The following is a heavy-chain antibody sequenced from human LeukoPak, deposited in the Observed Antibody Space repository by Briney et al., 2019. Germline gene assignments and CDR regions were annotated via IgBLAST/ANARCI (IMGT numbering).Heavy chain of an antibody. J-gene: IGHJ1*01. V-gene: IGHV1-18*01. CDR3: ARDPSGDYYGSGSPEYFQH. CDR2: ISAYNGNT. Sequence: ASVKVSCKASGYTFTSYGISWLRQAPGQGLEWMGWISAYNGNTNYAQKLQGRVTMTTDTSTSTAYMKLRSLRSDDTAVYYCARDPSGDYYGSGSPEYFQHWGQGTLVTVSS. CDR1: GYTFTSYG. D-gene: IGHD3-10*01.